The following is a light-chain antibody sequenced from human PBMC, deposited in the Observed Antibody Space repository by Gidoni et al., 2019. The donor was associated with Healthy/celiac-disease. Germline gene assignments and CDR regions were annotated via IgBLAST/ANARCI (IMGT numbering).Light chain of an antibody. V-gene: IGKV1-5*03. J-gene: IGKJ3*01. CDR3: QQYNSYGFT. CDR1: QSISSW. CDR2: KAS. Sequence: DIQMTQSPSTLSASVGDRVTITCRASQSISSWLAWYQQKPGKAPKLLIYKASSLESGVPSRFSGSGSGTEFTLTISSLQPDDFATYYCQQYNSYGFTFXPXTKVDIK.